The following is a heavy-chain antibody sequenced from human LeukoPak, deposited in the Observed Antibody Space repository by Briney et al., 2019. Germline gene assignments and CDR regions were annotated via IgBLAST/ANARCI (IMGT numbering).Heavy chain of an antibody. CDR2: ISTYKGTT. Sequence: GASVKVSCKATGYTFTTYGIAWVRQAPGQGLEWMGWISTYKGTTNYTQKFQGRVAMTTDTSTSTAYIELRSLRSDDTAVYYCARYSSSWYHYMDVWGKGTTVTVSS. D-gene: IGHD6-13*01. CDR1: GYTFTTYG. CDR3: ARYSSSWYHYMDV. V-gene: IGHV1-18*04. J-gene: IGHJ6*03.